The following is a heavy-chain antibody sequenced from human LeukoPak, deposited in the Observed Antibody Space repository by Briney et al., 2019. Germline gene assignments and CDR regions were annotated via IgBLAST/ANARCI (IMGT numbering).Heavy chain of an antibody. CDR2: ISAYNGNT. D-gene: IGHD1-7*01. CDR3: ARETGTTVSPDY. Sequence: ASVKVSCKASGYTFNSHGISWVRQAPGQGPEWMGWISAYNGNTNYAQKLQGRVTMTTDTSTSTAYMELRSLRSDDTAVYYCARETGTTVSPDYWGQGTLVTVSS. CDR1: GYTFNSHG. J-gene: IGHJ4*02. V-gene: IGHV1-18*01.